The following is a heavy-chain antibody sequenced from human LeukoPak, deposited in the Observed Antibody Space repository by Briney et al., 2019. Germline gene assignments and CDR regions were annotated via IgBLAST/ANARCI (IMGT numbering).Heavy chain of an antibody. J-gene: IGHJ4*02. CDR2: IHHSGST. V-gene: IGHV4-34*01. CDR1: GGSLRGYY. Sequence: SSETLSLTCAVHGGSLRGYYWGSIRQPPAKGLEWIGEIHHSGSTNNNPSLKSRVTISVDTSKNQFSLKLGSVTAAETALYYCGRPQGLRPFFHFDYWGQGTQVTVSS. D-gene: IGHD6-25*01. CDR3: GRPQGLRPFFHFDY.